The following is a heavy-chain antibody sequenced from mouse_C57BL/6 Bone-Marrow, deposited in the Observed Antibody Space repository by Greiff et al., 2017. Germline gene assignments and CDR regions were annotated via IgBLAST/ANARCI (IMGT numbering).Heavy chain of an antibody. J-gene: IGHJ3*01. CDR2: ISNLAYSI. CDR3: ARHGRAAWFAY. CDR1: GFTFSDYG. Sequence: EVKVEESGGGLVQPGGSLKLSCAASGFTFSDYGMAWVRQAPRKGPEWVAFISNLAYSIYYADTVTGRFTISRENAKNTLYLEMSSLRSEDTAMYYCARHGRAAWFAYWGQGTLVTVST. D-gene: IGHD6-1*01. V-gene: IGHV5-15*04.